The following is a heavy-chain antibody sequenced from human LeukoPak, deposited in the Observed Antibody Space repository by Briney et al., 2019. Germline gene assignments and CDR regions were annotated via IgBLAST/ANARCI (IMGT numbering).Heavy chain of an antibody. CDR1: GGSFSGYY. J-gene: IGHJ5*02. CDR2: INHSGST. D-gene: IGHD1-26*01. V-gene: IGHV4-34*01. Sequence: SETLSLTCAVYGGSFSGYYWSWIRQPPGKGLEWIGEINHSGSTNYNPSLKSRVTISVDTSKNQFSLKLSSVTAADTAVYYCARDDGGSYSHWFDPWGQGTLVTVSS. CDR3: ARDDGGSYSHWFDP.